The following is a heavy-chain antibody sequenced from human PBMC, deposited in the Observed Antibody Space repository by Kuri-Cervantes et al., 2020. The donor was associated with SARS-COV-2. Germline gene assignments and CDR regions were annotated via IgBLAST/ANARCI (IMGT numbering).Heavy chain of an antibody. V-gene: IGHV1-46*01. D-gene: IGHD3-22*01. CDR3: ARDAAVVITTNWFDP. Sequence: ASVKVSCKASGYTFTSYYMHWVRQAPGQGLEWMGIINPSGGSTSYAQKFQGRVTMTRDTSTSTVYMELSNLRSEDTAVYYCARDAAVVITTNWFDPWGQGTLVTVSS. CDR2: INPSGGST. CDR1: GYTFTSYY. J-gene: IGHJ5*02.